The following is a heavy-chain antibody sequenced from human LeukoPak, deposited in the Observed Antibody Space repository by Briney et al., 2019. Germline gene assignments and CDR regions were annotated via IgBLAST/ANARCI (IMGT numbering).Heavy chain of an antibody. CDR3: AAGTAADF. J-gene: IGHJ4*02. V-gene: IGHV3-30-3*01. D-gene: IGHD6-13*01. Sequence: GGSLRLSCAASGFTFSSYAMHWVRQAPGKGLEWVAVISYDGSNKYYADSVKGRFTISRDNSKNTLYLHLNSLRLEDTAVYYCAAGTAADFWGQGTLVTVSS. CDR2: ISYDGSNK. CDR1: GFTFSSYA.